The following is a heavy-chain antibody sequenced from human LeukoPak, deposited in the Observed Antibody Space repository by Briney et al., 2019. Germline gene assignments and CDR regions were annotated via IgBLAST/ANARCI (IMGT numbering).Heavy chain of an antibody. CDR3: ARVKGVVTAILDY. CDR1: GGSISSYY. D-gene: IGHD2-21*02. Sequence: SETLSLTCTVSGGSISSYYWSWIRQPPGKGLEWIGYIYYSGGTNYNPSLKSRVTISVDTSKNQFSLKLISVPATDTAVYYCARVKGVVTAILDYWGQGTLVTVSS. V-gene: IGHV4-59*01. CDR2: IYYSGGT. J-gene: IGHJ4*02.